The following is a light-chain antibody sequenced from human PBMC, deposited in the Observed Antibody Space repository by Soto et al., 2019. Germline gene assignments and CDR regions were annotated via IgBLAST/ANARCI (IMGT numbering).Light chain of an antibody. CDR2: GAS. V-gene: IGKV3-15*01. CDR3: QQYNNWPRT. J-gene: IGKJ1*01. CDR1: QSVSSN. Sequence: EIVLTQSPATLSLSPGERATLSCRASQSVSSNLACYQQKPGQAPRLLIYGASTRATGIPARFSGSGSGTEFTLTISSLQSEDFAVYYCQQYNNWPRTFGQGTKVDIK.